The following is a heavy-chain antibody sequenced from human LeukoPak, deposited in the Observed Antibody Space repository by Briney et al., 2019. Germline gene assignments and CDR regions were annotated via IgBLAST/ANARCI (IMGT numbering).Heavy chain of an antibody. Sequence: GGSLRLSCAASRFTFSNALMSWVRQAPGKGLEWVGRIKTKTDGGTTDYAAPVKGRFTFSRDDSKNTLYLQMNSLKTEDTAVYYCTTKYSGSFSWGQRTLVTVSS. CDR1: RFTFSNAL. D-gene: IGHD1-26*01. J-gene: IGHJ5*02. V-gene: IGHV3-15*01. CDR2: IKTKTDGGTT. CDR3: TTKYSGSFS.